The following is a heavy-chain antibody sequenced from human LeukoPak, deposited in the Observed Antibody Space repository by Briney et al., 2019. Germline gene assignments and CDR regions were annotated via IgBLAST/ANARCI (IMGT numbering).Heavy chain of an antibody. CDR3: ARFPTGISIDY. CDR1: GFTFSSYS. D-gene: IGHD1-1*01. J-gene: IGHJ4*02. Sequence: PGGSLRLSCAASGFTFSSYSMNWVRRAPGKGLEWVSSISSSSSYIYYADSVKGRFTISRDNAKDSLYPQMNSLRAEDTAVYYCARFPTGISIDYWGQGTLVTVSS. V-gene: IGHV3-21*01. CDR2: ISSSSSYI.